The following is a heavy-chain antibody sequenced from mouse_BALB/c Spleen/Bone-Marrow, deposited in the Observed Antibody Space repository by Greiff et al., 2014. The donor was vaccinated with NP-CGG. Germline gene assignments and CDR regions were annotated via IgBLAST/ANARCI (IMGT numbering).Heavy chain of an antibody. V-gene: IGHV14-3*02. CDR2: IDLANGNT. CDR1: GFNIKDTY. Sequence: EVQLQQSGAELVKPGASVKLSCTASGFNIKDTYMHWVKQRPEQGLEWIGRIDLANGNTKYDPKFQGKATITADTSSNTAYLQLSSLTSEDTAVYYCARLYGNYLFYAMDYWGQGTSVTVSS. J-gene: IGHJ4*01. CDR3: ARLYGNYLFYAMDY. D-gene: IGHD2-1*01.